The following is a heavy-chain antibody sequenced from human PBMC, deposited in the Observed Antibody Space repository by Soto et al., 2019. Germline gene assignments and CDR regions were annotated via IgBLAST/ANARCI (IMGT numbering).Heavy chain of an antibody. V-gene: IGHV4-59*12. CDR1: GRSLRRCYR. CDR2: TYHVGIP. Sequence: SETLSPTGTVSGRSLRRCYRCSLRRPPGKGLEWIGETYHVGIPSYNPSLKARVSISVDKSNNQFLLNLNSLTAADAAMYYCATLPPRVVVSVLPIPTWGQGTQVTVS. CDR3: ATLPPRVVVSVLPIPT. D-gene: IGHD2-21*01. J-gene: IGHJ4*02.